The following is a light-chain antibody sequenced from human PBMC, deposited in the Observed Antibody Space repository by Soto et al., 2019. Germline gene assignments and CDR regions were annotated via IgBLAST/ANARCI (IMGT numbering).Light chain of an antibody. J-gene: IGKJ1*01. CDR3: QQCDKSPWT. CDR1: QTIRNSY. Sequence: DIVLTQSPATLSLSPGDRVTLSCRASQTIRNSYLAWYQQTPGQAPMLLVDDATRRAAGIPDRFSGSGCATAFTIPISRMVQEDFAVYYCQQCDKSPWTFGQGTKLEIK. CDR2: DAT. V-gene: IGKV3-20*01.